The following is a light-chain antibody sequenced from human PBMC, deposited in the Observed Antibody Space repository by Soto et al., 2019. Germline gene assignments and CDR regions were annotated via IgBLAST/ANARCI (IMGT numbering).Light chain of an antibody. CDR1: QSVLYSSNNKNY. J-gene: IGKJ1*01. Sequence: DIVMTQYPDSLAVSLGERATINCKSSQSVLYSSNNKNYLAWYQQKPGQPPKLLIYWASTRESGVPDRFSGSGAGTDFFITISSLQAEDVAVYYCQQYYSTPPWTFGQGTKLEIK. V-gene: IGKV4-1*01. CDR2: WAS. CDR3: QQYYSTPPWT.